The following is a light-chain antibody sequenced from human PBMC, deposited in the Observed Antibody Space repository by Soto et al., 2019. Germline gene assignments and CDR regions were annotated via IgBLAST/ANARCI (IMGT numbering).Light chain of an antibody. CDR1: QSISVY. V-gene: IGKV1-39*01. CDR2: PAS. CDR3: QQSYNTPRT. Sequence: DIQLTQSPSSLSASVGDRVTITCRASQSISVYLNWYQQKPGKAPKLLISPASSFQSGVPSRFSGSGSGTDFTLTISSLQPEDFATYYCQQSYNTPRTFGLGTKLEIK. J-gene: IGKJ2*01.